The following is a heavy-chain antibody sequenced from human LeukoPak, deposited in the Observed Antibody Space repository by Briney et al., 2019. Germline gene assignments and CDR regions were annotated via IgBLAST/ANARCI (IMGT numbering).Heavy chain of an antibody. Sequence: SETLSLTCTVSGGSMSSGDYYYTWIRQPPGKGLEWIGFTYNSGSPYYIPSLKSRSTISIDPSKNQFSLKLSSVTAADTAVYYCATIQSRYEHLRSHFWGPGTMVPVSS. CDR2: TYNSGSP. V-gene: IGHV4-30-4*08. J-gene: IGHJ3*01. CDR1: GGSMSSGDYY. CDR3: ATIQSRYEHLRSHF. D-gene: IGHD3-3*02.